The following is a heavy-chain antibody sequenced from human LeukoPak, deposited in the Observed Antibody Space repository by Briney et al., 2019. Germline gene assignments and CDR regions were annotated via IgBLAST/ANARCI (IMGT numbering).Heavy chain of an antibody. Sequence: GASVKVSCKASGYTFTGYYMHWVRQAPGQGLEWMGWINPDSGATDYAQKFQGRVTMTRDTSITTAYMELNRLTSDDTAVYYCAREGSSAINTNWFGPWGQGTLVAVSS. CDR2: INPDSGAT. CDR1: GYTFTGYY. J-gene: IGHJ5*02. CDR3: AREGSSAINTNWFGP. D-gene: IGHD5-12*01. V-gene: IGHV1-2*02.